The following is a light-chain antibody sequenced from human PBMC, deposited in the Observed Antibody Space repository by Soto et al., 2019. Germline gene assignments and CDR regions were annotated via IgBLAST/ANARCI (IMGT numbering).Light chain of an antibody. J-gene: IGKJ5*01. V-gene: IGKV3D-20*02. CDR1: QSVSNNY. CDR2: GAS. CDR3: HQRYNWPRVT. Sequence: EIVLTQSPGTLSLSPGERATLSCRASQSVSNNYLAWYQQKPGQAPRLLIYGASSRATGIPDRFSGSGSGTDFTLTISSLQPDDFAVYFCHQRYNWPRVTFGQGTRLEIK.